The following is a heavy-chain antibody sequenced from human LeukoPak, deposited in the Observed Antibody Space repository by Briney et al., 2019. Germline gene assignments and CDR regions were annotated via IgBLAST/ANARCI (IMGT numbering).Heavy chain of an antibody. V-gene: IGHV4-34*01. Sequence: SETLSLTCAVYGGSFSGYYWSWIRQPPGKGLEWIGEINHSGSTNYNPSLKSRVTISVDKSKNQFSLKLSSVTAADTAVYYCARGSIVVVPAANWFDPWGQGTLVTVSS. D-gene: IGHD2-2*01. J-gene: IGHJ5*02. CDR1: GGSFSGYY. CDR3: ARGSIVVVPAANWFDP. CDR2: INHSGST.